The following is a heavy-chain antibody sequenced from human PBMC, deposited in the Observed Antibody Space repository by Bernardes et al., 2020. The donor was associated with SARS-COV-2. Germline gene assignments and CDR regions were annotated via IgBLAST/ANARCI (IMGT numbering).Heavy chain of an antibody. Sequence: ASVKVSCKASGYTFTSYDINWVRQATGQGLEWMGWMNPNSGNTGYAQKFQGRVTMTRNTSISTAYMELSSLRSEDTAVYYCARLRRVRFNWFDPWGQGTLVTVSS. D-gene: IGHD3-3*01. V-gene: IGHV1-8*01. CDR1: GYTFTSYD. CDR2: MNPNSGNT. J-gene: IGHJ5*02. CDR3: ARLRRVRFNWFDP.